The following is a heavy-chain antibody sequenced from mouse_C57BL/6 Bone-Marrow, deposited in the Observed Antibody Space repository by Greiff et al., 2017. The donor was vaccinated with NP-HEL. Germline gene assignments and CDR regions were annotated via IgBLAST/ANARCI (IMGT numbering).Heavy chain of an antibody. CDR2: IHPNSGST. Sequence: QVQLQQPGAELVKPGASVKLSCKASGYTYTSYWMHWVKQRPGQGLEWIGMIHPNSGSTNYNEKFKSKATLTVDKSSSTAYMQLSSLTSEDSAVYYCAIFITTVVAYVDYWGQGTTLTVSS. CDR3: AIFITTVVAYVDY. CDR1: GYTYTSYW. V-gene: IGHV1-64*01. D-gene: IGHD1-1*01. J-gene: IGHJ2*01.